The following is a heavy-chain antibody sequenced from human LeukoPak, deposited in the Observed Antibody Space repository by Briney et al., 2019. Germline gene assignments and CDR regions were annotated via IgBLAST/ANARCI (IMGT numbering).Heavy chain of an antibody. CDR2: IYYSGST. V-gene: IGHV4-31*03. CDR1: GGSISSGGYY. CDR3: ARASRMIVVVLDAFDI. Sequence: SETLSLTCTVSGGSISSGGYYWSWIRQHPGKGLEWIGYIYYSGSTYYNPSLKSRVTISVDTSKNQFSLKLSSVTAADTAVYYCARASRMIVVVLDAFDIWGQGTMVTVSS. D-gene: IGHD3-22*01. J-gene: IGHJ3*02.